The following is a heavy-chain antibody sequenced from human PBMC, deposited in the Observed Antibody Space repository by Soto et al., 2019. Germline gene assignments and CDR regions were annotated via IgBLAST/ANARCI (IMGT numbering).Heavy chain of an antibody. Sequence: QVQLQESGPGLVKPSQTLSLTCTVSGGSISSGGYYWSWIRQHPGKGLERIGYIYYSGSTYYNPSLKSRVTISVDTSKNQFSLKLSSVTAADTAVYYCARGCSGGSCYRKSGFDYWGQGTLVTVSS. D-gene: IGHD2-15*01. CDR2: IYYSGST. CDR1: GGSISSGGYY. CDR3: ARGCSGGSCYRKSGFDY. V-gene: IGHV4-31*03. J-gene: IGHJ4*02.